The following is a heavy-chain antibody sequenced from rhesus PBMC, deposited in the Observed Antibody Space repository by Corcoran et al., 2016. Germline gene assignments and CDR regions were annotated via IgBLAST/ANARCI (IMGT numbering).Heavy chain of an antibody. CDR2: ISGSSGST. CDR3: ARDGGYLLFDY. J-gene: IGHJ4*01. Sequence: QVQLQESGPAVVKPSETLSLTCAVSGGSVSSSNWWSWIRQPPGKGLEWIGYISGSSGSTYYNPPLKSRVNISADTSKNQFSLKLSSVTAADTAVYYCARDGGYLLFDYWGQGVLVTVSS. CDR1: GGSVSSSNW. D-gene: IGHD2-27*01. V-gene: IGHV4-65*01.